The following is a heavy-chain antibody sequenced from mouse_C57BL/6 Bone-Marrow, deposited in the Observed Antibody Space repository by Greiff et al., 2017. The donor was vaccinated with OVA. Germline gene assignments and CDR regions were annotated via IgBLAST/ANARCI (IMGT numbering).Heavy chain of an antibody. CDR3: AREAYYYGSLDY. Sequence: VQLQQPGAELVKPGASVKLSCKASGYTFTSYWMQWVKQRPGQGLEWIGEIDPSDSYTNYNQKFKGKATLTVDTSSSTAYMQLSSLTSEDTAVYYCAREAYYYGSLDYWGQGTTLTVSS. CDR1: GYTFTSYW. V-gene: IGHV1-50*01. CDR2: IDPSDSYT. D-gene: IGHD1-1*01. J-gene: IGHJ2*01.